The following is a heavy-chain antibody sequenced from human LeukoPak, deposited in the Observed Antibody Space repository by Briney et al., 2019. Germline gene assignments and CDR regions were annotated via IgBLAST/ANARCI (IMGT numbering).Heavy chain of an antibody. CDR2: ISSSSSYI. V-gene: IGHV3-21*01. CDR1: GFTFSSYS. Sequence: GGSLRLSCAASGFTFSSYSMNWVRQAPGKGLELVSSISSSSSYIYYADSVKGRFTISRDNAKNSLYLQMNSLRAEDTAVYYCARDSNVLRYFDWLSQGDWFDPWGQGTLVTVSS. CDR3: ARDSNVLRYFDWLSQGDWFDP. J-gene: IGHJ5*02. D-gene: IGHD3-9*01.